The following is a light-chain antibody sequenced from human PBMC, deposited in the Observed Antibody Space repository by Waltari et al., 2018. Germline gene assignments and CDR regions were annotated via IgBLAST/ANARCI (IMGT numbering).Light chain of an antibody. CDR2: GAS. J-gene: IGKJ4*01. CDR3: QQYDISPLT. CDR1: QTDRTTY. V-gene: IGKV3-20*01. Sequence: EIVLTPYPGALSLSPGERATLSCRASQTDRTTYLAWYQQKPGQAPTLLTYGASSRATGIPDRFSGRGSGTDFYLTISSLEPEDFSVYDCQQYDISPLTFGGGTKVAIK.